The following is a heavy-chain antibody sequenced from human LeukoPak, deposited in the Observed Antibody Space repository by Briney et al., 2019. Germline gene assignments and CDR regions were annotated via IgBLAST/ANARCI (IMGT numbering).Heavy chain of an antibody. Sequence: SETLSLTCAVYGGSFSGYYWSWLRQSPGKGLEWIVEINQSGSTNHNPSLKSRVTISVDTSKNQFSLKVSSVTAADTAVYYCARGYGSGFAYWGQGTLVTVSS. CDR3: ARGYGSGFAY. CDR2: INQSGST. D-gene: IGHD3-10*01. J-gene: IGHJ4*02. CDR1: GGSFSGYY. V-gene: IGHV4-34*01.